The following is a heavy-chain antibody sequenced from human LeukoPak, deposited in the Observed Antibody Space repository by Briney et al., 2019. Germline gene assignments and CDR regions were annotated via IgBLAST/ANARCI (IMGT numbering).Heavy chain of an antibody. CDR1: GGSISSGGYY. CDR3: ARASRLVVVAATPECYFDY. Sequence: NPSETLSLTCTVSGGSISSGGYYLSWIRQPPGKGLEWIGEINHSGSTNYNPSLKSRVTISVDTSKNQFSLKLSSVTAADTAVYYCARASRLVVVAATPECYFDYWGQGTLVTVSS. V-gene: IGHV4-39*07. CDR2: INHSGST. J-gene: IGHJ4*02. D-gene: IGHD2-15*01.